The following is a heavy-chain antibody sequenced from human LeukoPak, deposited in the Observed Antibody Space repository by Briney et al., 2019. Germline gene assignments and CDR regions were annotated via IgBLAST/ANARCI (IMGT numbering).Heavy chain of an antibody. CDR1: GFTFSSYW. Sequence: GGSLRLSCAASGFTFSSYWMHWVRQAPGKGLVWVSRINGDGSSTSYADSVKGRFTISRDNSKNTLYLEMNSLRAEDTAVYYCARDGGSGTSWSYFDYWGQGTLVTVSS. CDR2: INGDGSST. CDR3: ARDGGSGTSWSYFDY. D-gene: IGHD1-26*01. J-gene: IGHJ4*02. V-gene: IGHV3-74*01.